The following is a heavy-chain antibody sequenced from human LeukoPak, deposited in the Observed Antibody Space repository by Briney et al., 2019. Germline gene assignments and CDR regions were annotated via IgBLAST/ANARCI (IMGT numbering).Heavy chain of an antibody. CDR1: GFTFSSYE. J-gene: IGHJ4*02. Sequence: GGSLRLSCAASGFTFSSYEMNWVRQAPGKGLEWVSAIRGNGGGTYYADSVKGRFTISRDISKNTLYLQMNSLRAEDTAVYYCAKLLDYWGQGTLVTVSS. CDR3: AKLLDY. V-gene: IGHV3-23*01. CDR2: IRGNGGGT.